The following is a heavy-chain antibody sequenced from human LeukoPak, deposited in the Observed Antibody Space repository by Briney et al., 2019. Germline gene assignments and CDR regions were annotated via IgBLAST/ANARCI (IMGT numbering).Heavy chain of an antibody. CDR1: GFTFDDYA. Sequence: GRSLRLSCAASGFTFDDYAMHWVRQAPGKGLEWVSGISWNSGSIGYADSGKGRFTISRDNAKNSLYLQMNSLRAEDTALYYCAKDESYGTAMASGGAFDIWGQGTMVTVSS. V-gene: IGHV3-9*01. J-gene: IGHJ3*02. CDR3: AKDESYGTAMASGGAFDI. D-gene: IGHD5-18*01. CDR2: ISWNSGSI.